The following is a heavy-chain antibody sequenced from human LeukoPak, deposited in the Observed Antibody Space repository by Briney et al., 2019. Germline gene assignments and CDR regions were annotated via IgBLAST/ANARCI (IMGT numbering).Heavy chain of an antibody. CDR3: AKPVYSSSWYFDY. CDR2: ISGSGGST. CDR1: GFTFSSYA. Sequence: PGGSLRLSCAASGFTFSSYAMNWVRQAPGKGLEWVSAISGSGGSTYYADSVKGRFTISRDNSKNTLYLQMNSLRAEDTAVYYCAKPVYSSSWYFDYWGQGTLVTVSS. D-gene: IGHD6-13*01. V-gene: IGHV3-23*01. J-gene: IGHJ4*02.